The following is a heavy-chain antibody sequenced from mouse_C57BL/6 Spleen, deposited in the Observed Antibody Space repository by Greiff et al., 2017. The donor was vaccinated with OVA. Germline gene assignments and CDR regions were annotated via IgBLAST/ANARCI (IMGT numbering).Heavy chain of an antibody. J-gene: IGHJ3*01. D-gene: IGHD2-5*01. Sequence: VQLQQSGAELVRPGASVKLSCTASGFNIKDYYMHWVKQRPEQGLEWIGRIDPEDGDPEYAPKFQGKATMTADPSSNTAYLQLSSLTSEDTAVYYCTTTSYYSNASWFAYWGQGTLVTVSA. CDR1: GFNIKDYY. CDR3: TTTSYYSNASWFAY. CDR2: IDPEDGDP. V-gene: IGHV14-1*01.